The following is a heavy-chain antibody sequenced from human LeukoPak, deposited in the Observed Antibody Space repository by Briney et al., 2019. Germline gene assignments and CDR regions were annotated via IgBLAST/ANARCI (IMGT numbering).Heavy chain of an antibody. CDR3: ARGYVSTRARYSGSSRSFDY. V-gene: IGHV4-34*01. CDR1: GGSFSGYY. J-gene: IGHJ4*02. D-gene: IGHD1-26*01. Sequence: SETLSLTCAVYGGSFSGYYWSWIRQPPGKGLEWIGEINHSGSTNSNPSLKSRVTISVDTSKNQFSLKLSSVTAADTAVYYCARGYVSTRARYSGSSRSFDYWGQGTLVTVSS. CDR2: INHSGST.